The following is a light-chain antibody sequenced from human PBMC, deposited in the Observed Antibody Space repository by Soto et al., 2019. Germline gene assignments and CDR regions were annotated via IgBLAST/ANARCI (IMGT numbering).Light chain of an antibody. V-gene: IGKV3-15*01. J-gene: IGKJ5*01. CDR2: AAS. Sequence: EIVLTQSPATLSVSPGERATLSCRASHSVGSNLAWFRQKPGQAPRLLIYAASTRATGVPARFRGSGSGTDFALTITSLQSEDFAVYYCQQYSSWPPITVGQGSRLEIK. CDR1: HSVGSN. CDR3: QQYSSWPPIT.